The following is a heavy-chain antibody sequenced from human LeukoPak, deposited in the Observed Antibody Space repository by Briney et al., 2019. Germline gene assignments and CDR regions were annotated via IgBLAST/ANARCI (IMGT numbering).Heavy chain of an antibody. V-gene: IGHV3-21*01. CDR3: ARASGHEVGAFDI. D-gene: IGHD1-26*01. J-gene: IGHJ3*02. Sequence: GGSLRLSCAASGFTFSSYEMNWVRQAPGKGLEWVSSISSSSSYIYYADSVKGRFTISRDNAKNSLYLQMNSLRAEDTAVYYCARASGHEVGAFDIWGQGTMVTVSS. CDR2: ISSSSSYI. CDR1: GFTFSSYE.